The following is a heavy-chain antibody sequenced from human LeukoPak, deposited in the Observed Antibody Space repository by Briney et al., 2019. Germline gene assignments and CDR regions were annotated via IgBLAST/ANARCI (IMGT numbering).Heavy chain of an antibody. CDR2: IYYSGST. CDR3: ARDDDSSSWYLGSPSWDY. D-gene: IGHD6-13*01. Sequence: SETLSLTCTVSGGSISSYYWSWIRQPPGKGLEWIGYIYYSGSTNYNPSLKSRVTISVDTSKNQFSLKLSSVTAADTAVYYCARDDDSSSWYLGSPSWDYWGQGTLVTVSS. CDR1: GGSISSYY. V-gene: IGHV4-59*12. J-gene: IGHJ4*02.